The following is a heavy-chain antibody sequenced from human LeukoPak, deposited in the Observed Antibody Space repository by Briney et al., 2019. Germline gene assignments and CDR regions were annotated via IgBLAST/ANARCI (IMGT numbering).Heavy chain of an antibody. Sequence: KSGGSPRLSCAASGFTFSSYSMNWVRQAPGKGLEWVSSISSSSSYIYYADSVKGRFTISRDNAKNSLYLQMNSLRAEDTAVYYCAREDAYYYYYGMDVWGQGTTVTVSS. J-gene: IGHJ6*02. V-gene: IGHV3-21*01. CDR3: AREDAYYYYYGMDV. CDR1: GFTFSSYS. CDR2: ISSSSSYI.